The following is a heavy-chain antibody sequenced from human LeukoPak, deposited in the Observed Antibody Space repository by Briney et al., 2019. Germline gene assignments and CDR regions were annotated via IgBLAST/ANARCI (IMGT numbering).Heavy chain of an antibody. CDR2: IYYTGST. V-gene: IGHV4-59*01. CDR1: GGSIMSNY. CDR3: ARDRPGGSSLDY. Sequence: SETLSLTCIVSGGSIMSNYWSWIRQPPGKGLEWIGYIYYTGSTNYNPSLKSRVTISVDTSKNQFSLKLSSVTAADTAVYYCARDRPGGSSLDYWGQGTLVTVSS. J-gene: IGHJ4*02. D-gene: IGHD6-13*01.